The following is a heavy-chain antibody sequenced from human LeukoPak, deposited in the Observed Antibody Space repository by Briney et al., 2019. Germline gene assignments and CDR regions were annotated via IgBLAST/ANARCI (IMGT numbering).Heavy chain of an antibody. J-gene: IGHJ5*02. CDR3: ARSSSSSWGWFDP. Sequence: SETLSLTCTVSGGSISSGGYYWSWIRQHPGKGLEWIGYIYYSGSTYYNPSLKSRVTISVDTSKNQFSLKLSSVTAADTAVYYCARSSSSSWGWFDPWGQGTLVTVSS. V-gene: IGHV4-31*03. D-gene: IGHD6-13*01. CDR2: IYYSGST. CDR1: GGSISSGGYY.